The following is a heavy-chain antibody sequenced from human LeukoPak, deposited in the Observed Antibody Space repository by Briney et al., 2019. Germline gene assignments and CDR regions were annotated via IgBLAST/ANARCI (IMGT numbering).Heavy chain of an antibody. CDR1: GFTFSSYG. CDR2: ISYDGSSK. V-gene: IGHV3-30*03. J-gene: IGHJ4*02. CDR3: AREARVVPPFIYEGGFDY. Sequence: PGGSLRLSCAASGFTFSSYGMHWVRQAPGKGLEWVAVISYDGSSKYYADSVKGRFTISRDNAKNSLYLQMNRLRAEDTGVYYCAREARVVPPFIYEGGFDYWGQGTLVTVSS. D-gene: IGHD2-2*01.